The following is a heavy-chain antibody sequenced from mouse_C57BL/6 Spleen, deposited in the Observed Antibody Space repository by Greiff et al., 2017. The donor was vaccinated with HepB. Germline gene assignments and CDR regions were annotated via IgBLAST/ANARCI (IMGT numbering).Heavy chain of an antibody. CDR3: AVIYYDYAFAY. V-gene: IGHV1-82*01. Sequence: VKLMESGPELVKPGASVKISCKASGYAFSSSWMNWVKQRPGKGLEWIGRIYPGDGDTNYNGKFKGKATLTADKSSSTAYMQLSSLTSEDSAVYFCAVIYYDYAFAYWGQGTLVTVSA. D-gene: IGHD2-4*01. J-gene: IGHJ3*01. CDR2: IYPGDGDT. CDR1: GYAFSSSW.